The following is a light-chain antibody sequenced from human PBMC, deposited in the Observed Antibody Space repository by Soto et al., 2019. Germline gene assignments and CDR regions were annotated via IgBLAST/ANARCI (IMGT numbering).Light chain of an antibody. CDR3: QQRSNWPPLAT. J-gene: IGKJ5*01. CDR1: QSVSSY. V-gene: IGKV3-11*01. Sequence: EIVLTQSPSTLSLSPGERATLSCRASQSVSSYLAWYQQKPGQAPRLLIHDASNRATGIPARFSGSGSGTDFTLTISSLEPEDFAVYYCQQRSNWPPLATFGQGTRLEIK. CDR2: DAS.